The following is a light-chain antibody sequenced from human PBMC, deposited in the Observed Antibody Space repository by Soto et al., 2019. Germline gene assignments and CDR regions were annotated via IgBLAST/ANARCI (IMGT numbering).Light chain of an antibody. CDR2: GAS. J-gene: IGKJ1*01. CDR1: QSVSNSY. V-gene: IGKV3-20*01. Sequence: EIVLTQSPGTLSLSPGERATLSCRASQSVSNSYIAWYQQKPGQAPRLLIYGASSRATGIPDRFSGSGSGTDFPLTISGLEPEDFAVYCCQQYGSSPWTFGQGTKVEIK. CDR3: QQYGSSPWT.